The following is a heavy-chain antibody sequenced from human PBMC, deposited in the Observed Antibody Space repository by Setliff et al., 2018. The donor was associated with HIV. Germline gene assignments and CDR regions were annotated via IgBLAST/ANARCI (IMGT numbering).Heavy chain of an antibody. V-gene: IGHV1-8*02. J-gene: IGHJ6*02. Sequence: ASVKVSCKASGYTFASYDINWVRQAAGQGLEWMGWMNPNSGNTGYAQKFQGRVTMTRDTSITTLYMELSSLTSEDTAVYYCARGKGVGGVIITGGLDVWGQGTTVTVSS. CDR3: ARGKGVGGVIITGGLDV. D-gene: IGHD3-10*01. CDR2: MNPNSGNT. CDR1: GYTFASYD.